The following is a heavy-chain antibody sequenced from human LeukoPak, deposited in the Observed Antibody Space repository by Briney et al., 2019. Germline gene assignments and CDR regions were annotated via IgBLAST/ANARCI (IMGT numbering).Heavy chain of an antibody. CDR3: ATPNECSSTSCSGAYYYGMDV. D-gene: IGHD2-2*01. Sequence: ASVKVSCKASGYTFTGYYMHLVRQAPGQGLEWMGWINPNSGGTNYAQKFQGRVTMTRDTSISTAYMELSRLRSDDTAVYYCATPNECSSTSCSGAYYYGMDVWGQGTTVTVSS. J-gene: IGHJ6*02. CDR2: INPNSGGT. V-gene: IGHV1-2*02. CDR1: GYTFTGYY.